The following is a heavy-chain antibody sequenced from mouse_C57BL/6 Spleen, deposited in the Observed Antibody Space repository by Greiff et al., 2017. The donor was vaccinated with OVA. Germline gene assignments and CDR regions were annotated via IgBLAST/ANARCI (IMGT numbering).Heavy chain of an antibody. J-gene: IGHJ2*01. V-gene: IGHV1-69*01. CDR3: ARTNYDYFDD. Sequence: VQLQQSGAELVMPGASVKLSCKASGYTFTSYWMHWVKQRPGQGLEWIGEIDPSDSYTNYNQKFKGKSTLTVDKSSSTAYMQLSSLTSEDSAVYYCARTNYDYFDDWGQGTTLTVSS. CDR2: IDPSDSYT. D-gene: IGHD1-1*01. CDR1: GYTFTSYW.